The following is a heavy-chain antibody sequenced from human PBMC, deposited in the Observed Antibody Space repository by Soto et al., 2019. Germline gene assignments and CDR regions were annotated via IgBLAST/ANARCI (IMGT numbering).Heavy chain of an antibody. V-gene: IGHV2-5*02. CDR3: GNKGGGDRILDY. CDR2: MFWDDAK. J-gene: IGHJ4*02. CDR1: GFSLSTSGVG. Sequence: QITLKESGPTLVKPTQTLTLTCTFSGFSLSTSGVGVGWIRQPPGKALEWLALMFWDDAKHYSPSLKSRLTPTKDPANNQVGLITPNRDPVDTATYSSGNKGGGDRILDYWGQGTLVTVSS. D-gene: IGHD3-10*01.